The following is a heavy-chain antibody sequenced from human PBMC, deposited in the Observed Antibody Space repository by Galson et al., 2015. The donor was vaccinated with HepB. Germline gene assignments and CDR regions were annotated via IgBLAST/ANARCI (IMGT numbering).Heavy chain of an antibody. V-gene: IGHV3-23*01. Sequence: SLRLSCAASGFTFSSYAMRWVRQAPGKGLEWVSAISGSGGSTYYADSVKGRFTISRDNSKNTLYLQMNSLRADDTAVYYCAKDYYDSSGYYSGNWYFDLWGRGTLVTVSS. CDR2: ISGSGGST. D-gene: IGHD3-22*01. J-gene: IGHJ2*01. CDR3: AKDYYDSSGYYSGNWYFDL. CDR1: GFTFSSYA.